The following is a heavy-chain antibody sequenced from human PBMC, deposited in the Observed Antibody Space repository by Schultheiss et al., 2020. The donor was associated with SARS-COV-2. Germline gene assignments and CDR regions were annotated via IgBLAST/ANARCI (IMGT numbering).Heavy chain of an antibody. D-gene: IGHD2-15*01. J-gene: IGHJ6*02. Sequence: SETLSLTCTVSGGSISSSSYYWGWIRQPPGKGLEWIGSIYYSGSTYYNPSLKSRVTISVDTSKNQFSLKLSSVTAADTAVYYCARDCSGGSCRDYYYYYGMDVWGQGTTVTVSS. CDR2: IYYSGST. V-gene: IGHV4-39*07. CDR1: GGSISSSSYY. CDR3: ARDCSGGSCRDYYYYYGMDV.